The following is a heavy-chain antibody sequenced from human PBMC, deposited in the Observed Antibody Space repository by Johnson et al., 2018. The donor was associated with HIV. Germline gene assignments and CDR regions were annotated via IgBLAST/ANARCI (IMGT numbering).Heavy chain of an antibody. V-gene: IGHV3-66*01. J-gene: IGHJ3*02. Sequence: VQLVESGGGLVQPGGSLRLSCAASGLSVSSYYMSWVRQAPGKGLEWVSVLSSGGDTYYTDSVNGRFTISRDNSKNTLYLQMNSLRAEDTAVYYCAKARANWGSRDAFDIWGQGTVVTVSS. CDR1: GLSVSSYY. CDR3: AKARANWGSRDAFDI. D-gene: IGHD7-27*01. CDR2: LSSGGDT.